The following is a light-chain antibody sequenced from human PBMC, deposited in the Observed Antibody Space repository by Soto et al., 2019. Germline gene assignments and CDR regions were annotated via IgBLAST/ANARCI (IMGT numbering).Light chain of an antibody. CDR1: QSVSSN. Sequence: EIVMTQSPATLSVSPGERATLSCRASQSVSSNLAWYQQKPGQAPRLLMYGASTRATGIPDRFSGSGSGTEFTLTISSLQSEDFAVYYCQQHNNWPPWTFGQGTKVENK. CDR3: QQHNNWPPWT. J-gene: IGKJ1*01. V-gene: IGKV3-15*01. CDR2: GAS.